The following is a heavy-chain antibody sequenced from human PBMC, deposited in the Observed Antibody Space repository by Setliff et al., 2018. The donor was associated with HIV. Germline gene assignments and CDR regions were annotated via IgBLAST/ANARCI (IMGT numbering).Heavy chain of an antibody. Sequence: RASVKVSCKASGGTFSSYAISWVRQAPGQRLEWMGWINVDSGNTKYLQDLQGRVTITSDTSATTAYMEVSNLRSEDMAVYYCARERDSNGYQFDYWGQGTLVTVSS. CDR1: GGTFSSYA. J-gene: IGHJ4*02. D-gene: IGHD3-22*01. V-gene: IGHV1-3*03. CDR3: ARERDSNGYQFDY. CDR2: INVDSGNT.